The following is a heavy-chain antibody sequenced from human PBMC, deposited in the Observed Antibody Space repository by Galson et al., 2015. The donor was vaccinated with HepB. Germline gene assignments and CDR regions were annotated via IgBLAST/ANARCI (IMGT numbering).Heavy chain of an antibody. V-gene: IGHV1-69*13. CDR2: IIPIFGTA. Sequence: VKVSCKASGGTFSSYAISWVRQAPGQGLEWMGGIIPIFGTANYAQKFQGRVTITADESTSTAYMELSSLRSEDTAVYYCARDYSSNPNWFDPWGQGTLVTVSS. D-gene: IGHD6-13*01. J-gene: IGHJ5*02. CDR3: ARDYSSNPNWFDP. CDR1: GGTFSSYA.